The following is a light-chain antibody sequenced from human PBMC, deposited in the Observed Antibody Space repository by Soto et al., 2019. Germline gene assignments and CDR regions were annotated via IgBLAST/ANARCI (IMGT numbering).Light chain of an antibody. V-gene: IGKV1-39*01. J-gene: IGKJ5*01. CDR2: AAS. Sequence: EIKVSHSAASLSVCVGDIVSVIFRASESIRDYLNWYQQKPGKAPNLLIYAASSLQSGVPSRFSGGGSGTDFTLTISSLQPEDFATYYCQQSYNIPRTFGQGTRLDI. CDR3: QQSYNIPRT. CDR1: ESIRDY.